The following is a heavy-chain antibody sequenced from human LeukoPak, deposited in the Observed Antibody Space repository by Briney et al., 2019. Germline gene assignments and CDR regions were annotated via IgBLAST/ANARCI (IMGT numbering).Heavy chain of an antibody. CDR2: IYYSGST. CDR1: GGSISSGGYY. J-gene: IGHJ4*02. CDR3: ARLLDRLQSPVGY. Sequence: SETLSLTCTVSGGSISSGGYYWSWIRQHPGKGLEWIGYIYYSGSTYYNPSLKSRVTISVDTSKNQFSLKLSSVTAADTAMYYCARLLDRLQSPVGYWGQGTLVTVSS. V-gene: IGHV4-31*03. D-gene: IGHD4-11*01.